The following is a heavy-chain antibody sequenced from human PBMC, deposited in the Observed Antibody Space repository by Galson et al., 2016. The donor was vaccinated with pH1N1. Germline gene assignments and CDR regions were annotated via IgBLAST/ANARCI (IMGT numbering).Heavy chain of an antibody. D-gene: IGHD5-18*01. CDR2: ISGSGLST. V-gene: IGHV3-23*01. CDR1: GFTFSSYG. J-gene: IGHJ4*02. CDR3: AKDSLANRAQLWGIFFN. Sequence: LRLSCAASGFTFSSYGMSWVRQAPGKGLEWVSAISGSGLSTYYADSVKGRFTISRDNSRNTLSLQMNSLRAEDTAVYYCAKDSLANRAQLWGIFFNWGRGNMVTVSS.